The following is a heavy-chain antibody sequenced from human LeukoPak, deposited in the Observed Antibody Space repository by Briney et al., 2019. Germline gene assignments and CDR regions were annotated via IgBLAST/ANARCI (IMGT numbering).Heavy chain of an antibody. D-gene: IGHD6-13*01. CDR2: ISGSGGST. J-gene: IGHJ4*02. V-gene: IGHV3-23*01. Sequence: GGSLRLSCAASGFTFSSYAMSWVCQAPGKGLEWVSAISGSGGSTYYADSVKGRFTISRDNSKNTLYLQMNSLRAEDTAVYYCAKDSAGYSSSWYDYWGQGTLVTVSS. CDR1: GFTFSSYA. CDR3: AKDSAGYSSSWYDY.